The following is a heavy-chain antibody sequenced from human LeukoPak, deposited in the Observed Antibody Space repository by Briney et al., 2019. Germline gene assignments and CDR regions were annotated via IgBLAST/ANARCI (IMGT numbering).Heavy chain of an antibody. CDR1: GYTFTGYY. D-gene: IGHD3-22*01. J-gene: IGHJ4*02. CDR2: INPNSGGT. Sequence: ASVKVSCKASGYTFTGYYMHWVRQDPGQGLEWMGRINPNSGGTNYAQKFQGRVTMTRDTSISTAYMELSRLRSDDTAVYYCARDRYYYDSSGQIDYWGQGTLVTVSS. V-gene: IGHV1-2*06. CDR3: ARDRYYYDSSGQIDY.